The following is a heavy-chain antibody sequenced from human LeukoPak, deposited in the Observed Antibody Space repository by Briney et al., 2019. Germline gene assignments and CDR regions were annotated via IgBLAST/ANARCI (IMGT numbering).Heavy chain of an antibody. J-gene: IGHJ4*02. CDR3: ARDERYDSSGYPFDY. V-gene: IGHV1-2*02. D-gene: IGHD3-22*01. CDR1: GYTFTDYY. Sequence: ASVKVSCKASGYTFTDYYIHWVRQAPGQGLEWMAWIDPNSGATNYAQKFQGRVTMTRDTSISTAYMELSRLRSDDTAVYYCARDERYDSSGYPFDYWGQGTLVTVSS. CDR2: IDPNSGAT.